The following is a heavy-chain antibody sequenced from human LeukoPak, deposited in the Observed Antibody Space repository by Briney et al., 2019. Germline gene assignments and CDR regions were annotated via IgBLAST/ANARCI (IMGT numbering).Heavy chain of an antibody. CDR3: AGSGGWLLHY. D-gene: IGHD6-19*01. CDR2: IKQDGSEK. V-gene: IGHV3-7*01. Sequence: GGSLRLSCAASGFTVSDNYMTWVRQAPGKGLEWVAIIKQDGSEKYYVDSVKGRFTISRDNAKNSLYLQMNSLRAEDTAVYYCAGSGGWLLHYWGQGTLVTVSS. J-gene: IGHJ4*02. CDR1: GFTVSDNY.